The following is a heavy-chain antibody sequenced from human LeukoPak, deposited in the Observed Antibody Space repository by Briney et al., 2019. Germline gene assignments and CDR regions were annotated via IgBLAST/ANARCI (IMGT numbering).Heavy chain of an antibody. J-gene: IGHJ3*02. Sequence: GGSLRLSCAASGFTVSSNYMSWVRQAPGKGLEWVSVIYSGGSTYYADSVKGRFTISRDNSKNTLYLLMNSLRAEDTAVYYCAKDLVPATRVALNIWGQGTMVTVSS. V-gene: IGHV3-66*01. CDR1: GFTVSSNY. CDR3: AKDLVPATRVALNI. D-gene: IGHD2-2*01. CDR2: IYSGGST.